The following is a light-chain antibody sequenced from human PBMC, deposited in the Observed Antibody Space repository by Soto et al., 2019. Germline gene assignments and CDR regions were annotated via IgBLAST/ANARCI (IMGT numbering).Light chain of an antibody. J-gene: IGKJ1*01. CDR1: QSISSW. CDR3: QQYNSSPVT. V-gene: IGKV1-5*01. CDR2: DAS. Sequence: DIQMTQSPSTLSASVGDRVTITCRASQSISSWLAWYQQKPGKAPKLLIYDASSLESGVPSRFSGSGSGTEFTLTISSLQPDDFAPYYCQQYNSSPVTFGQGTKVEIK.